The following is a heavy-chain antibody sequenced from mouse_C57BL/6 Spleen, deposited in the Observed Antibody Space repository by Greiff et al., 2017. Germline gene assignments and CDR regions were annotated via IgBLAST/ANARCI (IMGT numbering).Heavy chain of an antibody. CDR1: GYSITSGYY. CDR3: ARDGYYVY. D-gene: IGHD2-3*01. J-gene: IGHJ3*01. CDR2: ISYDGSN. Sequence: EVKLMESGPGLVKPSQSLSLTCSVTGYSITSGYYWNWIRQFPGNKLEWMGYISYDGSNNYNPSLKNRISITRDTSKNQFFLKLNSVTTEDTATYYCARDGYYVYWGQGTLVTVSA. V-gene: IGHV3-6*01.